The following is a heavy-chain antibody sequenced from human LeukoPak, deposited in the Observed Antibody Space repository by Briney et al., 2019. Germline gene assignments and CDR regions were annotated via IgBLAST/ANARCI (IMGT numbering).Heavy chain of an antibody. Sequence: GGSLRLSCAASGFRFNDYGMHWVRQAPGKGLEWVAVISYDGSNKYYADSVKGRFTISRDNSKNTLYLQMNSLRAEDTAVYYCARDGYYYGMDVWGQGTTVTVSS. CDR2: ISYDGSNK. CDR1: GFRFNDYG. J-gene: IGHJ6*02. CDR3: ARDGYYYGMDV. V-gene: IGHV3-30*03.